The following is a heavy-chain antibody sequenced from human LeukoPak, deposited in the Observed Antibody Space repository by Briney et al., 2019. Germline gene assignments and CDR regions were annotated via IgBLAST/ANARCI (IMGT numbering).Heavy chain of an antibody. CDR3: ARQEGYSSSWYRY. V-gene: IGHV5-51*01. CDR1: GYIYNTFW. J-gene: IGHJ4*02. CDR2: IYPGDSDT. D-gene: IGHD6-13*01. Sequence: GESLKISCKGSGYIYNTFWIVWVRQMPGKGLGWMGIIYPGDSDTRYSPSFQGQVTISADKSISTAYLQWSSLKASDTAMYYCARQEGYSSSWYRYWGQGTLVTVSS.